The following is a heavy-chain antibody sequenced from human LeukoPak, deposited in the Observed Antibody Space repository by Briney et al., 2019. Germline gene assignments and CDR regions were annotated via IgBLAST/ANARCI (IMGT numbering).Heavy chain of an antibody. CDR2: IYPGDSDT. V-gene: IGHV5-51*01. Sequence: GESLKISCKGSGYSFTSYWIGWVRQMPGKGLEWMGIIYPGDSDTRYSPSFQGQVTISADKSISTAYLQWSSLKASDTAMYYCARSIVVVPAAIPYDAFDIWGQGTMVTVSS. CDR1: GYSFTSYW. D-gene: IGHD2-2*01. J-gene: IGHJ3*02. CDR3: ARSIVVVPAAIPYDAFDI.